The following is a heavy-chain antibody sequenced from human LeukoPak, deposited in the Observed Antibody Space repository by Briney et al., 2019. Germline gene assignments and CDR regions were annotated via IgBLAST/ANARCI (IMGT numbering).Heavy chain of an antibody. D-gene: IGHD2-21*02. J-gene: IGHJ6*02. Sequence: ETLSLTCAVSGGSISSSNWWSWVRQPPGKGLEWIGEVYQTGGTNYNPSLKSRVTILVETSKNQFSLKLTSVTAADTAVYYCARVPFDTDSYYYYFGMDVWGQGTTVTVSS. V-gene: IGHV4-4*02. CDR3: ARVPFDTDSYYYYFGMDV. CDR2: VYQTGGT. CDR1: GGSISSSNW.